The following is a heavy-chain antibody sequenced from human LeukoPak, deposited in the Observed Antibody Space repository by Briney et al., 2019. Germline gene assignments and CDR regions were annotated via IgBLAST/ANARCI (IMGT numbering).Heavy chain of an antibody. J-gene: IGHJ4*02. D-gene: IGHD5-12*01. CDR2: TYYRSKWYN. V-gene: IGHV6-1*01. Sequence: SQTLSLTCAISGDSVSSNTAAWNWIGHSPSRGLEWLGRTYYRSKWYNDYAVSVKSRITINPDTSKNLFSLQLNSVTPEDTAVYYCVRDTGYDFDYWGQGTLVTVSS. CDR1: GDSVSSNTAA. CDR3: VRDTGYDFDY.